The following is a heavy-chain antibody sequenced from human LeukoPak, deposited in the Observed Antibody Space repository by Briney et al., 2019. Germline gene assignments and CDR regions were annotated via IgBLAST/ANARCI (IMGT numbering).Heavy chain of an antibody. CDR2: INPNSGGT. J-gene: IGHJ4*02. V-gene: IGHV1-2*02. CDR1: GYTFTGYY. CDR3: ARGNDFWSGYSLNFDY. D-gene: IGHD3-3*01. Sequence: ASVKVSCKASGYTFTGYYMHWVRQAPGQGLEWMGWINPNSGGTNYAQKFQGRVTMTRDTSISTAYMELSSLRSDDTAVYYCARGNDFWSGYSLNFDYWGQGTLVTVSS.